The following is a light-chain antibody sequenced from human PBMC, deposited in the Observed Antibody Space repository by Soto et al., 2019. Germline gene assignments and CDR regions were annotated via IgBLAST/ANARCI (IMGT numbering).Light chain of an antibody. CDR2: EVS. V-gene: IGLV2-14*01. CDR3: SSYTSSSTHNYV. CDR1: SSNIGNNY. J-gene: IGLJ1*01. Sequence: QSVLTQPPSVSAAPGQKVTISCSGSSSNIGNNYVSWYQQHPGKAPKLMIYEVSNRPSGVSNRFSGSKSGNTASLTISGLQAEDEADYYCSSYTSSSTHNYVFGTGTKVTVL.